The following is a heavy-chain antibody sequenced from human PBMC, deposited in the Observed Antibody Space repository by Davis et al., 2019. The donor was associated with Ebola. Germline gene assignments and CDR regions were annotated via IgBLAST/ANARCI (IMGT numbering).Heavy chain of an antibody. V-gene: IGHV3-7*01. J-gene: IGHJ3*02. D-gene: IGHD3-16*02. CDR1: GFTFSNYW. CDR2: IRQGGSEK. CDR3: AKTRGYPDFDAFDI. Sequence: PGGSLRLSCAASGFTFSNYWMTWVRQAPGKGLEWVANIRQGGSEKYYVDSVKGRFTISRDNTKNSLSLQMNSLRADDTAVYYCAKTRGYPDFDAFDIWGQGTMVTVSS.